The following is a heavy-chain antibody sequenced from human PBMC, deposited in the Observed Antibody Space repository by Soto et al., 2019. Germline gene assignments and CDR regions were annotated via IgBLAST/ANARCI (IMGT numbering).Heavy chain of an antibody. J-gene: IGHJ6*02. D-gene: IGHD3-16*01. CDR3: ATKARVTNKLYYGMDV. CDR1: GLTFNTSG. V-gene: IGHV3-30*03. CDR2: ISYDGATE. Sequence: GGSLRLSCEVSGLTFNTSGMHWVRQVPGRGLEWVAVISYDGATEYYGDNLKGRFTVSRDNSKNTLFLHINSLRAEDTAVYYCATKARVTNKLYYGMDVWGHGTTVTVSS.